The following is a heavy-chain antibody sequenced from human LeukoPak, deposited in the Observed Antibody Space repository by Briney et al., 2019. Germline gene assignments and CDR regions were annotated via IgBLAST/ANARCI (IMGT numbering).Heavy chain of an antibody. Sequence: KPSETLSLTCTVSGGSISSSSYYWGWIRQPPGKGLEWIGSIYYSGSTYYNPSLKSRVTISVDTSKNQFSLKLSSVTAADTAVYYCARGWISGPSFDYWGQGTLVTVSS. V-gene: IGHV4-39*01. CDR1: GGSISSSSYY. D-gene: IGHD3-10*01. J-gene: IGHJ4*02. CDR2: IYYSGST. CDR3: ARGWISGPSFDY.